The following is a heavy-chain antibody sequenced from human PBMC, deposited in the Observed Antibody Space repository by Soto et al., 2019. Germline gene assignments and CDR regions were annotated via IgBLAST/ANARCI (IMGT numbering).Heavy chain of an antibody. CDR2: IKQDGSEE. J-gene: IGHJ6*02. Sequence: EVQLVESGGGLVQPGGSLRLSCVDSGFIFSSYWMSWVRQAPVKGLEWVGNIKQDGSEENYADSVKGRFTISRDNAKNSMYLQMNSLRVEDTAAYYCARIAASGRGWDVWGQGTTVVVSS. D-gene: IGHD6-13*01. CDR1: GFIFSSYW. V-gene: IGHV3-7*01. CDR3: ARIAASGRGWDV.